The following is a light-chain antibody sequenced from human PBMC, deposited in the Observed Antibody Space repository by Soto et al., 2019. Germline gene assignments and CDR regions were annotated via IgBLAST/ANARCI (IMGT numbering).Light chain of an antibody. CDR2: DAS. Sequence: DIQMTQSPSTLSASVGDRVTITCRASQSISSSLAWYQQKPGKAPKLLIYDASSLESGVPSRFSGSGSGTEVTLTISSLQPDDFATYYCQQYNSYPWTFGQGTKVEIK. CDR1: QSISSS. CDR3: QQYNSYPWT. J-gene: IGKJ1*01. V-gene: IGKV1-5*01.